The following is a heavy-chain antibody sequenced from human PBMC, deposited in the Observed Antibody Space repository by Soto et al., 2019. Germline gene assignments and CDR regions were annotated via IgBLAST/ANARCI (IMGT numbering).Heavy chain of an antibody. CDR3: ARGRITIFGLFIPSVEF. CDR1: GYTFTSYG. V-gene: IGHV1-18*01. J-gene: IGHJ4*02. CDR2: ISAYNGNT. Sequence: QVQLGQSGAEVKKPGSSVKVSCKASGYTFTSYGISWVRQAPGQGLEWMGWISAYNGNTNYAQKLQGRVTMTTDTFASTAYMELRSLRSDDTAGYYCARGRITIFGLFIPSVEFCGQGTLVRVSS. D-gene: IGHD3-3*01.